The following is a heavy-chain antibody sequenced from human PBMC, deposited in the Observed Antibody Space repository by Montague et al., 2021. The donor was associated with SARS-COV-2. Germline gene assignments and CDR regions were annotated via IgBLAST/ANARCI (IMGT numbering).Heavy chain of an antibody. J-gene: IGHJ4*02. CDR2: ISWNGGRL. CDR3: AKDTGAAAGTLGYGDY. V-gene: IGHV3-9*01. D-gene: IGHD6-13*01. CDR1: GFTFDDYA. Sequence: SLRLSCAVSGFTFDDYAMHWVRQAPGKGLEWVAGISWNGGRLGYADSVKGRFTISRDNAKNSLYLQMNSLRPEDTALYYCAKDTGAAAGTLGYGDYWGQGTLVTVSS.